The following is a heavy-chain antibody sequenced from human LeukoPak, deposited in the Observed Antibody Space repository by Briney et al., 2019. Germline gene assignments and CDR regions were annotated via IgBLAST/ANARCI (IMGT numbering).Heavy chain of an antibody. CDR1: GGSISSSSYY. Sequence: SETLSLTCTVSGGSISSSSYYWSWIRQPAGKELEWIGRIYTSGSPNYNPSLKSRVTMSVDTSKNQFSLMLSSVTAADTAVYYCARDSASWFGELYTFYYYMDVWGKGTTVTISS. J-gene: IGHJ6*03. D-gene: IGHD3-10*01. CDR2: IYTSGSP. V-gene: IGHV4-61*02. CDR3: ARDSASWFGELYTFYYYMDV.